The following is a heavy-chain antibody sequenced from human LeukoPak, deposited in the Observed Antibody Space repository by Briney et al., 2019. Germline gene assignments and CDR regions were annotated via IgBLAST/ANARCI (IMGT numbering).Heavy chain of an antibody. Sequence: PSETLSLTCAVYGGSFSGYYWSWIRQPPGKGLEWIGEINHGGSTNHSPSLESRVTISVDTSKNQFSLKLSSVTAADTAVYYCAREGYYYDTSGYHYTKYWGQGTLVTVSS. CDR1: GGSFSGYY. D-gene: IGHD3-22*01. CDR2: INHGGST. CDR3: AREGYYYDTSGYHYTKY. V-gene: IGHV4-34*01. J-gene: IGHJ4*02.